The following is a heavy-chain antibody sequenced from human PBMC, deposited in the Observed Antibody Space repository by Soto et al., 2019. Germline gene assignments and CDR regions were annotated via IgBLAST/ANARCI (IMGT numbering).Heavy chain of an antibody. V-gene: IGHV1-69*01. J-gene: IGHJ5*02. CDR3: AREIAAYGSAAIWFDP. Sequence: QVQLVQSGAEVKKPGSSVKVSCKASGGTFSSYAISWVRQAPGQGLEWMGGIIPIFGTANYAQKFQGRVMITADESTSTAYMELRSLGSEDTAVYYCAREIAAYGSAAIWFDPWGQGTLVTVSS. CDR2: IIPIFGTA. CDR1: GGTFSSYA. D-gene: IGHD6-13*01.